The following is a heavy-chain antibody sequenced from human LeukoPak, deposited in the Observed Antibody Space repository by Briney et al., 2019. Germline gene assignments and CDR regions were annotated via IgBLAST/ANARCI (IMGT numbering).Heavy chain of an antibody. V-gene: IGHV4-31*03. Sequence: SETLSLTCTVSGGSISSGGYYWSWIRQHPGKGLEWIGYIYYSGSTYYNPSLKSRVTISVDTSKNQFSLKLSSVTAADTAVYYCARGPPVRGVLGLAFDYWGQGTLVTVSS. CDR2: IYYSGST. CDR3: ARGPPVRGVLGLAFDY. D-gene: IGHD3-10*01. J-gene: IGHJ4*02. CDR1: GGSISSGGYY.